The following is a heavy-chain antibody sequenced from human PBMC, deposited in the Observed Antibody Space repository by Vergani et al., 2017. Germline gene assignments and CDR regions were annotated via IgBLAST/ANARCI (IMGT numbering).Heavy chain of an antibody. V-gene: IGHV3-23*04. CDR2: ISARYPST. D-gene: IGHD2-21*02. CDR3: ARGDRDAGAFDI. J-gene: IGHJ3*02. CDR1: GFSFGDYA. Sequence: EVQLVESGGGLVPPGRSLRLSCAASGFSFGDYAMTWVRQAPGKGLEWVSAISARYPSTYYADSVKGRFTISRDNSKNMLYLQMNSLRAEDTAVYYCARGDRDAGAFDIWGQGTMVTVSS.